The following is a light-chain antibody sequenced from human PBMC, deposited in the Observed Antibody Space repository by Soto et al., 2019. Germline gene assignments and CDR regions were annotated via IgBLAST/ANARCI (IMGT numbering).Light chain of an antibody. Sequence: DIQMTQSPSSLSASVGDRVTITCRASQSISSYLNWYQQKPGKAPKLLIYAAFSLQSGVPSRFSGSGSGTDFTLTISSLQPEDFATYYCQQSYSTPPTFGQGTKV. J-gene: IGKJ1*01. V-gene: IGKV1-39*01. CDR2: AAF. CDR3: QQSYSTPPT. CDR1: QSISSY.